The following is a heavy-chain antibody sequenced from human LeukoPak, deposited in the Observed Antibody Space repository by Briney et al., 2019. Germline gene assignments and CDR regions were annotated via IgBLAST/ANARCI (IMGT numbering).Heavy chain of an antibody. Sequence: GGSLRLSCAATGFTFRRYGMHWVRQAPGKGLEWVSTIIGSGGFTYYADSVKGRFTISRDNSKNTLYLQMNSLRAEDTAVYYCARGYCSGGSCYSVFWFDPWGQGTLVTVSS. CDR2: IIGSGGFT. J-gene: IGHJ5*02. CDR1: GFTFRRYG. V-gene: IGHV3-23*01. CDR3: ARGYCSGGSCYSVFWFDP. D-gene: IGHD2-15*01.